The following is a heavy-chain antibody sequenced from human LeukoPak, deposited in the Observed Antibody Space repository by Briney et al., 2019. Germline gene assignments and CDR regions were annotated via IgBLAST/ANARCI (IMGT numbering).Heavy chain of an antibody. CDR3: WVHRGYCSTTSCLDL. CDR2: IYYGGST. CDR1: GGSISSSSYY. V-gene: IGHV4-39*01. Sequence: SSETLSLTCTVSGGSISSSSYYWGWIRQPPGKGLEWIGSIYYGGSTYYNPSLKSRVTISVDTSKNQFSLKLSSVTAADTAVYYCWVHRGYCSTTSCLDLWGQGALVTVSS. J-gene: IGHJ5*02. D-gene: IGHD2-2*01.